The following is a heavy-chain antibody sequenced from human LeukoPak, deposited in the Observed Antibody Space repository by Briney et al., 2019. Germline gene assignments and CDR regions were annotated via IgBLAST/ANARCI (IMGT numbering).Heavy chain of an antibody. CDR3: ARGSGYPYYYYYMDV. J-gene: IGHJ6*03. D-gene: IGHD3-22*01. Sequence: GGSLRLSCAASGFTFSSYSMNWVRQAPGKGLEWVSYISSSSSTIYYAGSVKGRFTISRDNAKNTLYLQMNSLRAEDTAVYYCARGSGYPYYYYYMDVWGKGTTVTVSS. CDR1: GFTFSSYS. V-gene: IGHV3-48*04. CDR2: ISSSSSTI.